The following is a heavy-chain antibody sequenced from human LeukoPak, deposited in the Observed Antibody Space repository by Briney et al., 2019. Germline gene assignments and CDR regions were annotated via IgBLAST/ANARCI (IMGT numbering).Heavy chain of an antibody. CDR3: ARLGGSSSVDY. CDR2: VYYSGST. V-gene: IGHV4-39*01. D-gene: IGHD2-15*01. J-gene: IGHJ4*02. Sequence: KPSGTLSLTCTVSGGSISSSGYYWGWIRQPPGKGLDWIGSVYYSGSTYYNPSLKSRVTISVDTSKNQFSLRLSSVTATDTAVYYCARLGGSSSVDYWGQGTLVTVSS. CDR1: GGSISSSGYY.